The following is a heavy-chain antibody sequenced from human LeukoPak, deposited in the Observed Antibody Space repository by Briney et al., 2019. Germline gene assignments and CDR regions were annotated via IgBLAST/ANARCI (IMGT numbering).Heavy chain of an antibody. CDR1: GFSFSSYG. CDR2: IRYDGSNK. V-gene: IGHV3-30*02. CDR3: ARGRKIYSNSHFDS. Sequence: GGSLRLSCGASGFSFSSYGMHWVRQAPGKGLEWVAFIRYDGSNKNYGDSVKGRFTISRDNSKNTLYLQMYSLRAEDTAFYYCARGRKIYSNSHFDSWGQGTLVTVSS. D-gene: IGHD4-11*01. J-gene: IGHJ4*02.